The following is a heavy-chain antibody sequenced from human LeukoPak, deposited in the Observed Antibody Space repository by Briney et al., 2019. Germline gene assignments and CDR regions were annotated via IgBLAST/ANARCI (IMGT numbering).Heavy chain of an antibody. V-gene: IGHV3-48*01. CDR3: ARLDTAMVNDY. D-gene: IGHD5-18*01. Sequence: PGGSLRLSCEASGFTFSSCSMNWVRQAPGKELEWVSYISSSSSTIYYADSVKGRFTISRDNAKNSLYLQMNSLRAEDTAVYYCARLDTAMVNDYWGQGTLVTVSS. CDR2: ISSSSSTI. CDR1: GFTFSSCS. J-gene: IGHJ4*02.